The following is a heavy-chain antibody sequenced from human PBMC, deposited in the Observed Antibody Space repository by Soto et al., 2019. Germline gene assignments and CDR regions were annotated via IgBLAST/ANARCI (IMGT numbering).Heavy chain of an antibody. CDR3: ARVSVFGVDMFDY. J-gene: IGHJ4*02. V-gene: IGHV1-3*01. CDR1: VYTFTSYA. Sequence: GASVTVSCTASVYTFTSYAMHWVRQAPGQRLEWMGWINAGNGNTKYSQKFQGRVTITRDTSASTAYMELSSLRSEDTAVYYCARVSVFGVDMFDYWGQGTLVTVSS. CDR2: INAGNGNT. D-gene: IGHD3-3*01.